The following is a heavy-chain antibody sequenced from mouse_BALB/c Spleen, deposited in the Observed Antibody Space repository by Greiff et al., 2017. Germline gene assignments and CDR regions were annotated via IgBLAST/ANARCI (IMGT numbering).Heavy chain of an antibody. J-gene: IGHJ4*01. Sequence: DVKLEESGAELVRSGASVKLSCTASGFNIKDYYMHWVKQRPEQGLEWIGWIDPENGDTEYAPKFQGKATMTADTSSNTAYLQLSSLTSEDTAVYYCKNQGTMDYWGQGTSVTVSS. CDR1: GFNIKDYY. CDR2: IDPENGDT. V-gene: IGHV14-4*02. D-gene: IGHD3-2*02. CDR3: KNQGTMDY.